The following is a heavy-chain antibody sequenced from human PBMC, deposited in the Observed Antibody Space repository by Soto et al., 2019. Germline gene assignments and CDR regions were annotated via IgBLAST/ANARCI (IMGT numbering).Heavy chain of an antibody. Sequence: PSETLSLTCSVSGTSVSNYYWSWIRQPAGKGLEHIGRIYTSGSTSYNPSLKSRVTMSMDTSQTQIYLNLTSVTAADTAVYYCARGGIQLSYALDYWGQGIQVTVSS. D-gene: IGHD5-18*01. CDR1: GTSVSNYY. CDR3: ARGGIQLSYALDY. J-gene: IGHJ4*02. V-gene: IGHV4-4*07. CDR2: IYTSGST.